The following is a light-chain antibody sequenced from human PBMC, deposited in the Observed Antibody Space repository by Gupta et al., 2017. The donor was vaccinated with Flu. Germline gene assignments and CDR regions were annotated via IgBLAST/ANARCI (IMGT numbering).Light chain of an antibody. J-gene: IGLJ1*01. CDR2: EDN. Sequence: QSVLTQPPSVSAAPGQKVTISCSGTIFNIEKNSVSWYQHLPGTAPKLLIYEDNKRSSGIPYRFSGSKSGTSATLGITGLQTGDEADYYCGAWDSSLSVEIFGTGTKVTVL. CDR3: GAWDSSLSVEI. V-gene: IGLV1-51*02. CDR1: IFNIEKNS.